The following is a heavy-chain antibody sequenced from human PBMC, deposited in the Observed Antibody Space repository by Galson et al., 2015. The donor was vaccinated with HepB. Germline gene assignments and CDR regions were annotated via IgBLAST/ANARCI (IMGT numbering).Heavy chain of an antibody. CDR3: AKFLNYCTGGVCYQLAAGLDY. CDR1: GFTFSSYS. J-gene: IGHJ4*02. V-gene: IGHV3-30*18. CDR2: ISYDGSNK. Sequence: SLRLSCAASGFTFSSYSMNWVRQAPGKGLEWVAVISYDGSNKYYADSVKGRFTISRDNSKNTLYLQMNSLRAEDTAVYYCAKFLNYCTGGVCYQLAAGLDYWGQGTLVTVSS. D-gene: IGHD2-8*02.